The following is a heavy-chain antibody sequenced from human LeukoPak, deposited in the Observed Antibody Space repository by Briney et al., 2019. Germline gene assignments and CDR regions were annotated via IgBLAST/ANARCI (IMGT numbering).Heavy chain of an antibody. D-gene: IGHD5-18*01. V-gene: IGHV4-59*01. CDR2: ICYSGST. J-gene: IGHJ5*02. Sequence: SETLSLTCTVSGGSLSSYYWSWIRQPPGKGLEWIAYICYSGSTNYNPSLKSRVTISVDTSKNQFSLKLTSVTAADTAVYYCARSGQAIWFDPWGQGTLVTVSS. CDR3: ARSGQAIWFDP. CDR1: GGSLSSYY.